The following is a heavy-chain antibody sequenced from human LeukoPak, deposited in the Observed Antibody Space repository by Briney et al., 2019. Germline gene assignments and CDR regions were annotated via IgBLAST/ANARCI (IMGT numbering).Heavy chain of an antibody. CDR3: ARDLVTIFGVVITDDAFDM. J-gene: IGHJ3*02. V-gene: IGHV1-18*01. D-gene: IGHD3-3*01. CDR1: GYTFTSYG. CDR2: ISVYNGNT. Sequence: ASVKVSCKASGYTFTSYGISWVRQAPGQGLEWMGWISVYNGNTNYAQNLQGRVTMTTDTSTSTAYMELRSLRSDDTAVYYCARDLVTIFGVVITDDAFDMWGQGTMVTVSS.